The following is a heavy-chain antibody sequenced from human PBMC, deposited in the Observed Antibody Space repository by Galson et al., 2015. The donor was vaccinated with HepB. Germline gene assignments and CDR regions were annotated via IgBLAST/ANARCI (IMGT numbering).Heavy chain of an antibody. CDR2: INPSGGST. CDR1: GYTFTSYY. CDR3: ARDRWFGEILGLYGMDV. V-gene: IGHV1-46*01. J-gene: IGHJ6*02. D-gene: IGHD3-10*01. Sequence: SVKVSCKASGYTFTSYYMHWVRQAPGQGLEWMGIINPSGGSTSYAQKFQGRVTMTRDTSTSTVYMELSSLRSEDTAVYYCARDRWFGEILGLYGMDVWGQGTTVTVSS.